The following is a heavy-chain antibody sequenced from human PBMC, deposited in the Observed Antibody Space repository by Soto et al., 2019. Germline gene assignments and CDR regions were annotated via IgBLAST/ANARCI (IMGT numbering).Heavy chain of an antibody. V-gene: IGHV3-7*05. CDR2: VNQDGRDQ. CDR3: AGGGVRDDIFFDY. CDR1: GFSFGDYW. Sequence: EVQLVESGGRLVQPGGSLRLCCVGYGFSFGDYWMSWVRQAPGKGLEWLANVNQDGRDQRYVESVRGRLTMSRDNVKRSLCLQMSSLRADDTAIYYFAGGGVRDDIFFDYWGRGTLVTVSS. J-gene: IGHJ4*01. D-gene: IGHD3-16*01.